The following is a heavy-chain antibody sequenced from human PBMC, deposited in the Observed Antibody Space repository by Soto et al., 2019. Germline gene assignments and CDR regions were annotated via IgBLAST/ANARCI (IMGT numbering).Heavy chain of an antibody. CDR1: GYTFTSYA. CDR2: INAGNGNT. Sequence: ASVKVSCKASGYTFTSYAMHWVRQAPGQRLEWMGWINAGNGNTKYSQKFQGRVTITRDTSASTAYMELSSLRSEDTAVYYCAGGLEGPPRRGIDYWGRGPLVTVSS. V-gene: IGHV1-3*01. D-gene: IGHD2-15*01. CDR3: AGGLEGPPRRGIDY. J-gene: IGHJ4*02.